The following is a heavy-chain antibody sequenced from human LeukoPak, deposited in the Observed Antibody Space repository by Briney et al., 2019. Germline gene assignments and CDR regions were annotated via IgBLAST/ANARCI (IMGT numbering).Heavy chain of an antibody. J-gene: IGHJ4*02. V-gene: IGHV1-18*01. CDR2: ITVYDGKT. Sequence: ASVKVSCKASGYMFFNYGITWVRQAPGQGLEWMGWITVYDGKTKYARSLQGRVTMTTNTSTHTAYMELKSLRSDDTAVYFWAREAGRGGTYSRPDYWGQGTLVTVSS. CDR3: AREAGRGGTYSRPDY. D-gene: IGHD1-26*01. CDR1: GYMFFNYG.